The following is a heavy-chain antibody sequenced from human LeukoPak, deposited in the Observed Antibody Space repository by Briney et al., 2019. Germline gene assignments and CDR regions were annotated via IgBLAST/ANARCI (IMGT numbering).Heavy chain of an antibody. D-gene: IGHD2-21*02. V-gene: IGHV3-23*01. J-gene: IGHJ4*02. CDR1: GFTFSSYA. Sequence: GGSLRLSCAASGFTFSSYAMSWVRQAPGKGLEWVSAISGSGGSTYYADSVKGRFTISRDNSKNTLYLQMNSLRAEDTAVYYCAKSSFTESYCGGDCYSFIWGQGTLVTVSS. CDR2: ISGSGGST. CDR3: AKSSFTESYCGGDCYSFI.